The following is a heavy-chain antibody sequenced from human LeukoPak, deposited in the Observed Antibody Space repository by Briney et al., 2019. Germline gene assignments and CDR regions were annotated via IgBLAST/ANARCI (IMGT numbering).Heavy chain of an antibody. D-gene: IGHD2-15*01. CDR3: ARGGCSGGGCHFDY. J-gene: IGHJ4*02. V-gene: IGHV4-31*03. Sequence: SETLSLTCTVSGGSISSGGYYWSWIRQHPGKGLEWIGYIYYSGSTYYNPSLKSRVTISVDTSKNQFSLKLSSVTAADTAVYYCARGGCSGGGCHFDYWGQGTLVTVSS. CDR1: GGSISSGGYY. CDR2: IYYSGST.